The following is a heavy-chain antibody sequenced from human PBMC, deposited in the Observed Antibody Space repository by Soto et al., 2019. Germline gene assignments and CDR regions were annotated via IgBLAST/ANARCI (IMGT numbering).Heavy chain of an antibody. CDR3: ARLGCDYGVTCAFDI. D-gene: IGHD4-17*01. V-gene: IGHV2-5*02. Sequence: QITLKESGPTLVKPTQPLTLTCTFSGFSLSTSGVGVGWIRQPPGKALEWLALIYWDDDKRYSPSLKSRLTITKDTSKNQVVLTMTNMDPVDTATYYCARLGCDYGVTCAFDIWGQGTMVTVSS. J-gene: IGHJ3*02. CDR1: GFSLSTSGVG. CDR2: IYWDDDK.